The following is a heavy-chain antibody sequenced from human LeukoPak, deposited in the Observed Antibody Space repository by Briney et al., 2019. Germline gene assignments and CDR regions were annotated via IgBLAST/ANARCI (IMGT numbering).Heavy chain of an antibody. D-gene: IGHD5-18*01. Sequence: GASVKVSCKVSGYTLTELSMHWVRQAPGKGLEWMGGFDPEDGETIYAQKFQGRVTMTEDTPTDTAYMELSSLRSEDTAVYYCATKGSRDTAMVLSYYYGMDVWGKGTTVTVSS. J-gene: IGHJ6*04. CDR2: FDPEDGET. V-gene: IGHV1-24*01. CDR1: GYTLTELS. CDR3: ATKGSRDTAMVLSYYYGMDV.